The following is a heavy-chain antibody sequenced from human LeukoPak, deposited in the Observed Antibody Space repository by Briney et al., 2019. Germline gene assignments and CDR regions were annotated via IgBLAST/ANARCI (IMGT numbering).Heavy chain of an antibody. CDR2: INPNSGDT. J-gene: IGHJ4*02. D-gene: IGHD3-22*01. V-gene: IGHV1-2*02. CDR3: AREVYDSSGFYMGYYFDY. Sequence: GASVKVSCKAPGYTFTGYYLHWVRQAPGQGLEWMGWINPNSGDTNYAQKFQGRVTVTRDTSISTAYMELSRLRSDDTAVYYCAREVYDSSGFYMGYYFDYWGQGALVTVSS. CDR1: GYTFTGYY.